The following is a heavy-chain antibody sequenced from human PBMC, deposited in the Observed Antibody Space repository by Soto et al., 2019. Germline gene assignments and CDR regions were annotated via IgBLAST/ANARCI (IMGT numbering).Heavy chain of an antibody. D-gene: IGHD3-9*01. Sequence: PGGSLRLSCAASGFTFSSYSMNWVRQAPGKGLEWVSSISSSSSYIYYADSVKGRFTISRDNAKNSLYLQMNSLRAEDTAVYYCAREGNDILPGDYYGMDVWGQGTTVTVSS. CDR3: AREGNDILPGDYYGMDV. CDR1: GFTFSSYS. V-gene: IGHV3-21*01. J-gene: IGHJ6*02. CDR2: ISSSSSYI.